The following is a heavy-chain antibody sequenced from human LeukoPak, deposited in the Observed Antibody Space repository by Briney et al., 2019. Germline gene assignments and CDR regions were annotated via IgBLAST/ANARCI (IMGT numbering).Heavy chain of an antibody. Sequence: PSETLSLTCTVSGDSISSSYWSWIRQPPGKGLEWIGSIYHSGSTYYNPSLKSRVTISVDTSKNQFSLKLSSVTAADTAVYYCASRATVVTPGDAFDIWGQGTMVTVSS. D-gene: IGHD4-23*01. CDR1: GDSISSSY. CDR2: IYHSGST. CDR3: ASRATVVTPGDAFDI. V-gene: IGHV4-38-2*02. J-gene: IGHJ3*02.